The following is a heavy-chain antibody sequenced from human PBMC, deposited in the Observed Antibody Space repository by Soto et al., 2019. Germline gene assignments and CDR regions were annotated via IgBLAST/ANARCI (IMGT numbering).Heavy chain of an antibody. J-gene: IGHJ6*02. CDR2: MSYDGTNK. V-gene: IGHV3-30-3*01. Sequence: PGGSLRLSCAASGFTFSSYAMHWVRQAPGKGLEWVAVMSYDGTNKYYADSVKGRFTISRDSSKNTVNLQMNSLRAEDTAIYYCARGGYCNSTSCYRYGMDVWGQGTTVTVSS. D-gene: IGHD2-2*03. CDR3: ARGGYCNSTSCYRYGMDV. CDR1: GFTFSSYA.